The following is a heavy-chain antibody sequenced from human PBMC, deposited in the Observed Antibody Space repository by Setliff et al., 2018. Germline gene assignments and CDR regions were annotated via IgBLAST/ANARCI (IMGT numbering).Heavy chain of an antibody. D-gene: IGHD2-15*01. CDR2: INYSGNS. CDR1: GGSISTYY. J-gene: IGHJ3*02. CDR3: ARDTRVRDSSSVPSDTFDI. V-gene: IGHV4-59*01. Sequence: SQTLSLPCSVSGGSISTYYWSWIRQPPGKGLEWIGNINYSGNSNYIPSLKSRVTISVDTPKNQFSLKLSSVTAADTAVYYCARDTRVRDSSSVPSDTFDIWGRGTMVTVSS.